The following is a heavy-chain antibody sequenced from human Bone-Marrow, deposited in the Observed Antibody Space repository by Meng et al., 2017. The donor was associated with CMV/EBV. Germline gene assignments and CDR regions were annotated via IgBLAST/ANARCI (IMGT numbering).Heavy chain of an antibody. D-gene: IGHD2-2*01. CDR2: IYSGASST. J-gene: IGHJ4*02. CDR1: GFTFDGYA. Sequence: GESLKISCAASGFTFDGYAMNWVRQAPGKGLEWVSAIYSGASSTYYADSVKGRFTSSRDNSKNTLYLQMNSLGVEDTAVYYCARSDQWGQGTLVTVSS. CDR3: ARSDQ. V-gene: IGHV3-23*03.